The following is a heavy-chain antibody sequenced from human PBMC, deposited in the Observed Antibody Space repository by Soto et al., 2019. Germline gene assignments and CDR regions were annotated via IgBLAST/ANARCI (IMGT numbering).Heavy chain of an antibody. V-gene: IGHV1-3*01. Sequence: TSVKVTRKDSGYTYTSNARHWVRQAPGQRLEWMGWINAGTGNTKYSQKFQGRVTITRDTSASTAYMELSSLRSEDTAVYYCARELCSGGSCYYGYWGQGTLVTVSS. D-gene: IGHD2-15*01. CDR1: GYTYTSNA. J-gene: IGHJ4*02. CDR2: INAGTGNT. CDR3: ARELCSGGSCYYGY.